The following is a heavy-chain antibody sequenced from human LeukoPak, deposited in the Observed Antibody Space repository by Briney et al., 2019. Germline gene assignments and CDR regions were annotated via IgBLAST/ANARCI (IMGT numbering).Heavy chain of an antibody. V-gene: IGHV6-1*01. Sequence: SQTLSLTCGISGDSVSSNSASWNWIRQSQSRGLEWLGRTYYRSKWINDYAISVTGRITISPDTSKNQFSLHLNSVTPEDTAVYYCTRGSYFDNWGQGTLVTVSS. CDR2: TYYRSKWIN. J-gene: IGHJ4*02. CDR3: TRGSYFDN. D-gene: IGHD3-16*01. CDR1: GDSVSSNSAS.